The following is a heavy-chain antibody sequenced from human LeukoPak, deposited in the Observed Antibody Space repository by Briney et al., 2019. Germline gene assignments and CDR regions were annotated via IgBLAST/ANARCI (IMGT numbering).Heavy chain of an antibody. J-gene: IGHJ4*02. D-gene: IGHD1-26*01. Sequence: GGSLRLSCTASGFTLSSYAMSWVRQAPGKGLEWVSSISSDSVYIFYADSLKGRFTISRDNAENSLYLQMNSLRAEDTAVYYCARNGAGRGNFDYWGQGTLVTVSS. CDR3: ARNGAGRGNFDY. CDR1: GFTLSSYA. CDR2: ISSDSVYI. V-gene: IGHV3-21*01.